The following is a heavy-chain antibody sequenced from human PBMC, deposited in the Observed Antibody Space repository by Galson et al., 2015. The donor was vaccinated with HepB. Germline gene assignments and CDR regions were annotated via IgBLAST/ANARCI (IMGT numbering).Heavy chain of an antibody. J-gene: IGHJ2*01. CDR1: GGTFSSYA. CDR2: IIPILGIA. D-gene: IGHD4-17*01. Sequence: SVKVSCKASGGTFSSYAISWVRQAPGQGLEWMGRIIPILGIANYAQKFQGRVTITADKSTSTAYMELSSLRSEDTAVYYCARGGNDYGDYVLDNWYFDLWGRGTLVTVSS. CDR3: ARGGNDYGDYVLDNWYFDL. V-gene: IGHV1-69*04.